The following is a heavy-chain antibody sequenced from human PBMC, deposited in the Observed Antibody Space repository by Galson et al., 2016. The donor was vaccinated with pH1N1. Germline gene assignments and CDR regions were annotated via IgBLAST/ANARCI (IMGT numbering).Heavy chain of an antibody. Sequence: ILSLTCTVSGGSISSGSYYWSWIRQPAGKGLEWIGQIYTSGSTHYNPSLKSRVTISVDTSKNQFSLNLNSVTAADTAVYYCATYIVAPLFDAFDIWGQGTMVTVSS. CDR3: ATYIVAPLFDAFDI. CDR2: IYTSGST. V-gene: IGHV4-61*09. J-gene: IGHJ3*02. CDR1: GGSISSGSYY. D-gene: IGHD5-12*01.